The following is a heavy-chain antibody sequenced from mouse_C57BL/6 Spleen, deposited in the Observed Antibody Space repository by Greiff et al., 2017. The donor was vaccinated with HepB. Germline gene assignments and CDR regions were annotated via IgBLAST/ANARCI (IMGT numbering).Heavy chain of an antibody. D-gene: IGHD1-1*01. CDR2: ISSGGSYT. J-gene: IGHJ2*01. CDR1: GFTFSSYG. V-gene: IGHV5-6*01. Sequence: EVQLQQSGGDLVKPGGSLKLSCAASGFTFSSYGMSWVRQTPDKRLEWVATISSGGSYTYYPDSVKGRFTISRDNAKNTLYLQMSSLKSEDTAMYYCARSTTVVATRYFDYGGQGTTLTVSS. CDR3: ARSTTVVATRYFDY.